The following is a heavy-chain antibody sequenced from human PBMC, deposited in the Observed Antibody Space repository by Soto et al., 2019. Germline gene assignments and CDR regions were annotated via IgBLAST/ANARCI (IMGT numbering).Heavy chain of an antibody. J-gene: IGHJ3*02. CDR3: ASSGSFNNDAFDI. CDR1: GGTFSSYA. CDR2: IIPIFGTA. V-gene: IGHV1-69*06. Sequence: SVKVSCKASGGTFSSYAISWVRQAPGQGLEWMGGIIPIFGTANYSPSFQGHVTISADKSISTAYLQWSSLKASDTAMYYCASSGSFNNDAFDIWGQGTMVTVSS. D-gene: IGHD2-15*01.